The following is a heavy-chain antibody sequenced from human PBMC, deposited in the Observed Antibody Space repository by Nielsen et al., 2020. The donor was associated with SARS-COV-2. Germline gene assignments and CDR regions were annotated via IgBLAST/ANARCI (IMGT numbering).Heavy chain of an antibody. CDR1: GYSFTSYW. D-gene: IGHD3-3*01. J-gene: IGHJ4*02. CDR3: ARLHYDFFYHDY. Sequence: GESLKISCKGSGYSFTSYWISWVRQMPGKGLEWMGRIDPSDSYTNYSPSFQGHVTISSDKSISTAYLQLSSLKASDTAMYYCARLHYDFFYHDYWGQGTLVTVSS. CDR2: IDPSDSYT. V-gene: IGHV5-10-1*01.